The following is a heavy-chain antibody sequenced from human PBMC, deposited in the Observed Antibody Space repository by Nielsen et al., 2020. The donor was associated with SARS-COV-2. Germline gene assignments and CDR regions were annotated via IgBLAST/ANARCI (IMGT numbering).Heavy chain of an antibody. Sequence: SETLSLTCTVSGGSISSGGYYWSWIRQHPGKGLEWIGYIYYSGSTYYNPSLKSRVTISVDTSKNQFSLKLSSVTAADTAVYYCATLCSGSYWYYFDYWGQGTLVTVTS. CDR1: GGSISSGGYY. CDR2: IYYSGST. V-gene: IGHV4-31*03. CDR3: ATLCSGSYWYYFDY. J-gene: IGHJ4*02. D-gene: IGHD1-26*01.